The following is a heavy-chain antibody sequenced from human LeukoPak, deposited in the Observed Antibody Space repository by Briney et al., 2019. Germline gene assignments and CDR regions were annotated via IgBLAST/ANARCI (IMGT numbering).Heavy chain of an antibody. Sequence: PSQTLSLTCTVSGGSISSGDYYWRWIRQPPGKGLEWIGYIYYSGSTYYNPSLKSRVTISVDTSKNQFSLKLSSVTAADTAVYYCARNPTPYCSSTSCLDNASDIWGQGTMVTVSS. J-gene: IGHJ3*02. CDR3: ARNPTPYCSSTSCLDNASDI. CDR1: GGSISSGDYY. V-gene: IGHV4-30-4*08. CDR2: IYYSGST. D-gene: IGHD2-2*01.